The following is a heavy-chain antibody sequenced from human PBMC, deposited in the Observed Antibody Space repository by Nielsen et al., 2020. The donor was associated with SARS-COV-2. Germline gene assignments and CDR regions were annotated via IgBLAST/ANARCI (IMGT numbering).Heavy chain of an antibody. CDR3: AANPTTYDFWSGSHY. CDR2: IGTAGDT. Sequence: GESLKISCAASGFTFSSYDMHWVRQATGKGLEWVSAIGTAGDTYYPGSVKGRFTISRENAKNSLYLQMNSLRAEDTALYYCAANPTTYDFWSGSHYWGQGTLVTVSS. D-gene: IGHD3-3*01. J-gene: IGHJ4*02. CDR1: GFTFSSYD. V-gene: IGHV3-13*04.